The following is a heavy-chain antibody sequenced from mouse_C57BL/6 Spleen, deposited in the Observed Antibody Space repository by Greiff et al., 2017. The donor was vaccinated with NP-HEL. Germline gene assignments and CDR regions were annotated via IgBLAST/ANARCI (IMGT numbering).Heavy chain of an antibody. V-gene: IGHV1-81*01. D-gene: IGHD2-4*01. J-gene: IGHJ3*01. CDR1: GYTFTSYG. CDR2: IYPRSGNT. Sequence: QVQLQQSGAELARPGASVKLSCKASGYTFTSYGISWVKQRTGQGLEWIGEIYPRSGNTYYNEKFKGKATLTADKSSSTAYMELRSLTSEDSAVYFCALYDYGQAWFAYWGQGTLVTVSA. CDR3: ALYDYGQAWFAY.